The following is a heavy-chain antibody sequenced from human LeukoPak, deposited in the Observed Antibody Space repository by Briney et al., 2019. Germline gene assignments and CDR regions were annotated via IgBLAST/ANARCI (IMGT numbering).Heavy chain of an antibody. D-gene: IGHD3-3*01. CDR2: INPSGGST. V-gene: IGHV1-46*01. CDR1: GYTFTSYY. J-gene: IGHJ4*02. Sequence: GASVKVSCKASGYTFTSYYMHWVRQAPGQGLEWMGMINPSGGSTSYAQKFQGRVTMTRDTSTSTVYMELSSLRSEDTAVYYCARGKGSVTYDFWSGPYLSSSYYFDYWGQGTLVTVSS. CDR3: ARGKGSVTYDFWSGPYLSSSYYFDY.